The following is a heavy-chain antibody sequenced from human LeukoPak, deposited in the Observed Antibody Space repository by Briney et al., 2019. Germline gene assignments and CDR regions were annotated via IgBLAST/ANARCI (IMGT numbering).Heavy chain of an antibody. J-gene: IGHJ4*02. CDR2: IRHDGSSK. V-gene: IGHV3-30*02. CDR3: AEVASTVTTRYFDY. Sequence: GGSLRLSCAASGFTLSSCGMRWGRQAPGEGLGWVAFIRHDGSSKHYGDSVKGRFTLSRDNSENTLYLQMNSLRVEDTAVYYCAEVASTVTTRYFDYWGQGTLVVVSS. CDR1: GFTLSSCG. D-gene: IGHD4-17*01.